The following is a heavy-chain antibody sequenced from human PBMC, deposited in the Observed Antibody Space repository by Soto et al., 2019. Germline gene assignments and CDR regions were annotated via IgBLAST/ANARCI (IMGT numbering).Heavy chain of an antibody. CDR3: ARTRQGFDY. CDR2: INPYSGDT. V-gene: IGHV1-2*04. J-gene: IGHJ4*02. CDR1: GYTFTGYG. Sequence: ASVKVSCKASGYTFTGYGISWVRQAPGQGLEWMGRINPYSGDTNYAQKFQGWVNMTRDTSISTAYMELSRLRSDDTAVYYCARTRQGFDYWGQGTLVTVSS.